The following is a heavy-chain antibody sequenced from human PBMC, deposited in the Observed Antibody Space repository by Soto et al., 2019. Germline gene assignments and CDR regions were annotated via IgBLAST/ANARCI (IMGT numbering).Heavy chain of an antibody. Sequence: QVQLVQSGAEVKKPGASVKVSCKASGYTFTSYDINWVRQATGQGLEWMGWMNPNSGNTGYAQKFQGRVTMTRNTXISXAYMELSSLRSEDTAVYYCARGATFTIFGVVHEDVWGQGTTVTVSS. J-gene: IGHJ6*02. CDR2: MNPNSGNT. V-gene: IGHV1-8*01. CDR3: ARGATFTIFGVVHEDV. D-gene: IGHD3-3*01. CDR1: GYTFTSYD.